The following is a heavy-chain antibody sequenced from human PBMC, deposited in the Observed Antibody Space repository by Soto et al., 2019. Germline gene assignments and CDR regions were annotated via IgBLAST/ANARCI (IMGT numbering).Heavy chain of an antibody. CDR2: IYYSGST. D-gene: IGHD3-22*01. CDR1: GGSISSGGYY. CDR3: ARATKDYYDSSGYRFGAEYFQH. J-gene: IGHJ1*01. V-gene: IGHV4-31*03. Sequence: SETLSLTCTVSGGSISSGGYYWSWIRQHPGKGLEWIGYIYYSGSTYYNPSLKSRVTISVDTSKNQFSLKLSSVTAADTAVYYCARATKDYYDSSGYRFGAEYFQHWGQGTLVTVS.